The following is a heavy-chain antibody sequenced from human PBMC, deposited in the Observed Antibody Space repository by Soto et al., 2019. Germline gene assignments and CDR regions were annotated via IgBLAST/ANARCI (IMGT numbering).Heavy chain of an antibody. Sequence: GGSLRLSCAASGFTFSSYAMSWVRQAPGKGLEWVSAISGSGGSTYYADSVKGRFTISRDNSKNTLYLQMNSLRAEDTAVYYCAKLFEDLVAYYYAMDVWGPGTTVTVSS. J-gene: IGHJ6*02. CDR2: ISGSGGST. CDR1: GFTFSSYA. V-gene: IGHV3-23*01. CDR3: AKLFEDLVAYYYAMDV. D-gene: IGHD2-21*01.